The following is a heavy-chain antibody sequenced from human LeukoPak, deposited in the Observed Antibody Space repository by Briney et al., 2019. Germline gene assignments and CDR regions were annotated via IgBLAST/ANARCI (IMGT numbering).Heavy chain of an antibody. Sequence: SQTLSLTCAISGDSFSNNSAVWNWIRQSPSRGLEWLGRTYYRSKWYNDYGASVKSRITVNPDTSKNQFSLQLNSVTPEDTAVYYCVRSQYWRFDDWGQGTLVTVSS. J-gene: IGHJ4*02. V-gene: IGHV6-1*01. D-gene: IGHD2-8*02. CDR2: TYYRSKWYN. CDR1: GDSFSNNSAV. CDR3: VRSQYWRFDD.